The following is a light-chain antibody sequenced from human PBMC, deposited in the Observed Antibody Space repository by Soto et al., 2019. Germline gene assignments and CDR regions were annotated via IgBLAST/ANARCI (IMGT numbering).Light chain of an antibody. CDR1: SSNIGSNP. J-gene: IGLJ2*01. Sequence: QSVLTQPPSASGTPGQRVTISCSGSSSNIGSNPVNWYQQLPGTAPKVLVYTNSPRPSGVPDRFSGSKSGTSASLAISGLQSEDEADYYCAAWDDSLNGYVVFGGGTQLTVL. V-gene: IGLV1-44*01. CDR3: AAWDDSLNGYVV. CDR2: TNS.